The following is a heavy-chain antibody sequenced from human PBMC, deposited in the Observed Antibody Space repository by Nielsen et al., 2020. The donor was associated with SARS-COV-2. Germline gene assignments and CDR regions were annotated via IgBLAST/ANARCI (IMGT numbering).Heavy chain of an antibody. J-gene: IGHJ3*02. V-gene: IGHV2-26*01. CDR2: IFSNDEK. Sequence: SGPTLVKPTETLTLTCTVSGFSLTNARMGVSWIRQPPGKALEWLAHIFSNDEKSYSTSLKSRLTISKDTSKSQVVLTMTNMDPVGTATYYCARGDASSGYFIFDIWGQGTMVTVSS. D-gene: IGHD3-22*01. CDR1: GFSLTNARMG. CDR3: ARGDASSGYFIFDI.